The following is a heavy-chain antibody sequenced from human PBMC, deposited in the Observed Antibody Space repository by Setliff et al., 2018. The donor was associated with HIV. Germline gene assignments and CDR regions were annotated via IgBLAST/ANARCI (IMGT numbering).Heavy chain of an antibody. D-gene: IGHD3-10*01. J-gene: IGHJ5*02. Sequence: VKVSCKASGGSFSNYAFSWVRQAPGQGLEWMGGFVPMFGSANYAQKFQGRLTITADESTTTVYMELSRFRSEDTAVYYCARGRYYDSGTYFTETWGQGTLVTVSS. CDR2: FVPMFGSA. CDR1: GGSFSNYA. CDR3: ARGRYYDSGTYFTET. V-gene: IGHV1-69*13.